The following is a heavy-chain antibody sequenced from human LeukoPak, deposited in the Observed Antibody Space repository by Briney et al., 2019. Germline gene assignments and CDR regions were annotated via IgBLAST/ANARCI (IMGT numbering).Heavy chain of an antibody. CDR1: GFTFSTYS. CDR3: ARDHGSGSTDYFDY. J-gene: IGHJ4*02. V-gene: IGHV3-21*01. D-gene: IGHD3-22*01. Sequence: GGTLRLSCAASGFTFSTYSMNWVRQTPGQGLEWVSSISTDTSYIYYADSVKGRFTISRDNAKNSLYLQMKSLRVEDTAVYYCARDHGSGSTDYFDYWGQGTLVTVSS. CDR2: ISTDTSYI.